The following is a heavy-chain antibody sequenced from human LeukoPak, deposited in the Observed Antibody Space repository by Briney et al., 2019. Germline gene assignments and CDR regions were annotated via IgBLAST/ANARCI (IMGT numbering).Heavy chain of an antibody. CDR1: GFTFSSYA. Sequence: PGGSLRLSCAASGFTFSSYAMHWVRQAPGKGLEYVSAISSNGGSTYYANSVKGRFTISRDNSKNTLYLQMGSLRAEDMAVYHCARDGAYYYDSSGYPRWVDYWGQGTLVTVSS. J-gene: IGHJ4*02. CDR2: ISSNGGST. CDR3: ARDGAYYYDSSGYPRWVDY. D-gene: IGHD3-22*01. V-gene: IGHV3-64*01.